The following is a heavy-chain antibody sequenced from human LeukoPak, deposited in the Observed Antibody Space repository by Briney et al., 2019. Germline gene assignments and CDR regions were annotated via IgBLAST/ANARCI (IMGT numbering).Heavy chain of an antibody. CDR1: GGSINRSSYY. CDR2: IYYSGST. J-gene: IGHJ4*02. Sequence: SETLSLTCSVSGGSINRSSYYWGWTRQPPGKGLEWIGSIYYSGSTYYNPSLKSRVTISVDTSRNQFSLKLGSVTAADTAVYYCARHGSIATGAFTYWGQGTLVTVSS. CDR3: ARHGSIATGAFTY. V-gene: IGHV4-39*01. D-gene: IGHD6-13*01.